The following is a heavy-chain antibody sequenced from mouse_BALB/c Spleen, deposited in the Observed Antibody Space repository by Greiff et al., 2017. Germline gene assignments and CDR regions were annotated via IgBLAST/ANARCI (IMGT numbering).Heavy chain of an antibody. CDR3: AGDRGKTGTRNWAFAY. Sequence: EVQLVESGGGLVKPGGSLKLSCAASGFTFSDYYMYWVRQTPEKRLEWVATISDGGSYTYYPDSVKGRFTITIDNAKNNLYLQMSSLKSEDTAMYYSAGDRGKTGTRNWAFAYWGQGTLVTVSA. J-gene: IGHJ3*01. V-gene: IGHV5-4*02. CDR1: GFTFSDYY. D-gene: IGHD4-1*01. CDR2: ISDGGSYT.